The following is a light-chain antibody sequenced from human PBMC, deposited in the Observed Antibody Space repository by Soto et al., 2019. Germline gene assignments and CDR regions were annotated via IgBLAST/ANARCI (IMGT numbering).Light chain of an antibody. Sequence: SYELTQPPSVSVAPGKTASITCGGNNIGSKSVHWYQQKPGQAPVLVISYNSDRPSGIPERCSGSNSGNTATLTISRVGAGDEAEYYCQVWDGSSDLYVVFGGGTKLTVL. J-gene: IGLJ2*01. CDR1: NIGSKS. CDR3: QVWDGSSDLYVV. V-gene: IGLV3-21*04. CDR2: YNS.